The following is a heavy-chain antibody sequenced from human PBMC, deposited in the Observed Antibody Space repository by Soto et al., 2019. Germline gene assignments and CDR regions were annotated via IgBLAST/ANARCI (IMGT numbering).Heavy chain of an antibody. CDR2: IIPIFGTA. Sequence: QVQLVQSGAEVKKPGSSVKVSCKASGGIFSSYAISWVRQAPGQGLEGMGGIIPIFGTANYAQKFQGRVTIPAGDATSTAYMELRSLRSEDKVVYYCADSEGDYGDYGNYYAMDVWGQGTTVTVSS. D-gene: IGHD4-17*01. CDR3: ADSEGDYGDYGNYYAMDV. CDR1: GGIFSSYA. J-gene: IGHJ6*02. V-gene: IGHV1-69*12.